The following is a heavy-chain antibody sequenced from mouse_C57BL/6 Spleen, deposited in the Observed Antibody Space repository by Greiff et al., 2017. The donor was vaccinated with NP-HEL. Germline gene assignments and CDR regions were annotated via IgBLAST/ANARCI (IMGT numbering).Heavy chain of an antibody. D-gene: IGHD2-4*01. Sequence: QVQLKESGPELVKPGASVKISCKASGYAFSSSWMNWVKQRPGKGLEWIGRIYPGDGDTNYNGKFKGKATLTADKSSSTAYMQLSSLTSEDSAVYFCARGDDYYDYYFDYWGQGTTLTVSS. CDR3: ARGDDYYDYYFDY. CDR2: IYPGDGDT. V-gene: IGHV1-82*01. CDR1: GYAFSSSW. J-gene: IGHJ2*01.